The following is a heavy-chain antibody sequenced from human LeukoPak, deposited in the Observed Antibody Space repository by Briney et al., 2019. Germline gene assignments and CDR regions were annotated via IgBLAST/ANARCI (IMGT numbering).Heavy chain of an antibody. CDR2: ISGSGGST. D-gene: IGHD3-3*01. CDR1: GFTFSSYA. J-gene: IGHJ4*02. V-gene: IGHV3-23*01. Sequence: PGGSLRLSCAASGFTFSSYAMSWVRQPPGKGLEWVSAISGSGGSTYYADSVKGRFTISRDNSKNTLYLQMNSLRAEDTAVYYCAKDGAGIFGVVIIYFDYWGQGTLVTVSS. CDR3: AKDGAGIFGVVIIYFDY.